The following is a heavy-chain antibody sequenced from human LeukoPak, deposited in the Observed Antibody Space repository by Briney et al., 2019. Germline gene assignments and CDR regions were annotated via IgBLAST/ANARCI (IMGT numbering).Heavy chain of an antibody. V-gene: IGHV4-4*07. Sequence: SETLSLTCTVSGGSISRYYWSWIRQPAGKGLEWIGRIYTSGSTNYNPSLKSRVTMSVDTSKNQFSLKLSSVTAADTAVYYCASGRLAARTLFYYYYMDVWGNGTTVTVSS. CDR3: ASGRLAARTLFYYYYMDV. J-gene: IGHJ6*03. D-gene: IGHD6-6*01. CDR2: IYTSGST. CDR1: GGSISRYY.